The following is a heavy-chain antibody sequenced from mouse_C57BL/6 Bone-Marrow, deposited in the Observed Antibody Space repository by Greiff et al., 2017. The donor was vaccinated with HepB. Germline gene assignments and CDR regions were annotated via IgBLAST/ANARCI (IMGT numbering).Heavy chain of an antibody. V-gene: IGHV5-15*01. D-gene: IGHD2-1*01. Sequence: EVQGVESGGGLVQPGGSLKLSCAASGFTFSDYGMAWVRQAPRKGPEWVAFISNLAYSIYYADTVTGRFTISRENAKNTLYLEMSILRSEDTAMYYCARPDYGNYAWFAYWGQGTLVTVSA. CDR2: ISNLAYSI. CDR3: ARPDYGNYAWFAY. J-gene: IGHJ3*01. CDR1: GFTFSDYG.